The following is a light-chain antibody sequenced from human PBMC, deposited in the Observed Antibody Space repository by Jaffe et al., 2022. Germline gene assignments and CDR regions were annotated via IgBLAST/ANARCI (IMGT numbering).Light chain of an antibody. CDR3: QQYYSTPYT. CDR1: QSVLYSPNNKNY. Sequence: DIVMTQSPDSLAVSLGERATINCKSSQSVLYSPNNKNYLAWYQQKLGQPPKLLIYWASTRESGVPDRFSGSESGTDFTLTISSLQAEDVAVYYCQQYYSTPYTFGQGTKLEIK. CDR2: WAS. V-gene: IGKV4-1*01. J-gene: IGKJ2*01.